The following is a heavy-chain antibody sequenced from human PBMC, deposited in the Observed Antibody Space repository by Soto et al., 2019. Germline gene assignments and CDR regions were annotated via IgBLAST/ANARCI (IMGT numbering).Heavy chain of an antibody. D-gene: IGHD5-18*01. Sequence: SETLSLTCTVSGDSISDYYWSWIRQPPGKGLEWIGYIYYSGSTSYNPSLNSRVTISVDASKSQVSLKLSSVTAADTAVYYCARSRRGYSYGLFDYWGHGTLVT. CDR2: IYYSGST. J-gene: IGHJ4*01. CDR3: ARSRRGYSYGLFDY. V-gene: IGHV4-59*01. CDR1: GDSISDYY.